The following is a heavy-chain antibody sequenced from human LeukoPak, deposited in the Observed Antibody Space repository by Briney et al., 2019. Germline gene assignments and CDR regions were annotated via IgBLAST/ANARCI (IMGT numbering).Heavy chain of an antibody. Sequence: GASVKVSCKASGYTFSTYYIHWVRHAPGQGLEWMGWINFNSGGTNYAQKFQGRVTMTRDTSFSTAYMELSRLISDDTAVYYCARDSGGGYYYGSSDYYAEYFQHWGQGTLVTVSS. J-gene: IGHJ1*01. V-gene: IGHV1-2*02. CDR2: INFNSGGT. CDR3: ARDSGGGYYYGSSDYYAEYFQH. D-gene: IGHD3-22*01. CDR1: GYTFSTYY.